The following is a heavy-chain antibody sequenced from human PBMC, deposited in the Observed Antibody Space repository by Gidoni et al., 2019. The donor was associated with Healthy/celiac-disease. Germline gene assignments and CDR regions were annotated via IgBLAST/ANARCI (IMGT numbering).Heavy chain of an antibody. V-gene: IGHV3-30*18. CDR3: AKDFVRFLEWLPHGDYYYYMDV. Sequence: QVQLVESGGGVVQPGRSLRLSCAASGFSFSSYVLPWFRPAPGKGLEWVAVISYDGSNKYYADSVKGRFTISRDNSKNTLYLQMNSLRAEDTAVYYCAKDFVRFLEWLPHGDYYYYMDVWGKGTTVTVSS. CDR1: GFSFSSYV. CDR2: ISYDGSNK. D-gene: IGHD3-3*01. J-gene: IGHJ6*03.